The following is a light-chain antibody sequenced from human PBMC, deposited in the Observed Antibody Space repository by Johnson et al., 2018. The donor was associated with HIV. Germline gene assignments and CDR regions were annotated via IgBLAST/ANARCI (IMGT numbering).Light chain of an antibody. CDR1: SSKIGNNY. CDR3: GTWDTRLRGYV. V-gene: IGLV1-51*02. J-gene: IGLJ1*01. CDR2: ENN. Sequence: QPVLTQPPSVSAAPGQKVTISCSGSSSKIGNNYVSWYQQLPGTAPKLLIYENNKRPSGIPDRFSGSKSGTSATLGITGLQTGDEADYYCGTWDTRLRGYVFGAGTKVTVL.